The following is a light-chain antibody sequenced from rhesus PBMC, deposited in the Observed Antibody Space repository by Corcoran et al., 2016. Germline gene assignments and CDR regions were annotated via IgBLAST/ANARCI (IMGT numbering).Light chain of an antibody. V-gene: IGKV1S16*01. J-gene: IGKJ3*01. CDR2: NSS. CDR1: QGISNH. CDR3: QQRNSYPFT. Sequence: DIQMTQSPSSLSASAGDTVSITCRASQGISNHLAWYQQKPGKAAKPLIYNSSILESGAPSRFSGSGLGTDFTLAISSLQPEDFVTYYCQQRNSYPFTFGPGTKLDIK.